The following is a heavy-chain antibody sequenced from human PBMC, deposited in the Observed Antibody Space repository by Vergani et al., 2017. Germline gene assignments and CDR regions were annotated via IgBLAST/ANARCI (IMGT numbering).Heavy chain of an antibody. V-gene: IGHV4-34*01. D-gene: IGHD4-11*01. CDR2: IDHTGRT. J-gene: IGHJ6*03. Sequence: QVQLQQWGGGLLKPSETLSLTCVVNGGSFTSYHWTWIRQSPGEGLEWVGDIDHTGRTDYNPSLKSRLTMSVDKSRNQFSLTLNSVTATAPAIYFCARVNTETNGHLYYYYYMDVWGQGTAVTVS. CDR3: ARVNTETNGHLYYYYYMDV. CDR1: GGSFTSYH.